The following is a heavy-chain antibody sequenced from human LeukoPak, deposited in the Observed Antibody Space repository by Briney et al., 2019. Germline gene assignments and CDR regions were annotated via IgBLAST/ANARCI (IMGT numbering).Heavy chain of an antibody. V-gene: IGHV1-24*01. J-gene: IGHJ6*02. Sequence: RASVKVSCKVSGYTLTELSMHWVRQAPGKGPEWMGGFDPEDGETIYAQKFQGRVTMTEDTSTDTAYMELSSLRSEDTAVYYCATEGGSGWYGFGKFYYGMDVWGQGTTVTVSS. CDR3: ATEGGSGWYGFGKFYYGMDV. CDR2: FDPEDGET. D-gene: IGHD6-19*01. CDR1: GYTLTELS.